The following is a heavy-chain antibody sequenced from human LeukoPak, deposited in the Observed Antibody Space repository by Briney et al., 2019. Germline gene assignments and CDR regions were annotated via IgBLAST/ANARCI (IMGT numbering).Heavy chain of an antibody. CDR3: ARASGDCSSTSCRRPFDY. Sequence: GGSLRLSCAASGFTFSSYSMNWVRQAPGKGLEWVSYVSSSSSTIYHADSVKGRFTISRDNAKNSLYLQMNSPRAEDTAVYYCARASGDCSSTSCRRPFDYWGQGTLVTVSS. V-gene: IGHV3-48*04. D-gene: IGHD2-2*01. CDR2: VSSSSSTI. CDR1: GFTFSSYS. J-gene: IGHJ4*02.